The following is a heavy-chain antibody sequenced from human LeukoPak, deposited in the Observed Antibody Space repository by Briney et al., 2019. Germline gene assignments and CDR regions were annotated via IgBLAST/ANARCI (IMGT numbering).Heavy chain of an antibody. CDR1: GCSLSGYY. CDR3: ARLAMLRGVPYFDY. CDR2: ISYSGST. V-gene: IGHV4-59*01. Sequence: PSETLSLTCTVSGCSLSGYYWSWIRQPPGKGLEWIGYISYSGSTNYNPSLKSRVTISVDTSKNQFSLKLSSVTAADTAVYYCARLAMLRGVPYFDYWGQGALVTVSS. J-gene: IGHJ4*02. D-gene: IGHD3-10*01.